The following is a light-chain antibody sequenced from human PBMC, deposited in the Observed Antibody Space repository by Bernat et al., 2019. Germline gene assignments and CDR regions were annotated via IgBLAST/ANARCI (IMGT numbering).Light chain of an antibody. CDR1: QSVSSNY. CDR2: GAS. Sequence: ETVLTQSPGTLSLSPGEGATLSCRASQSVSSNYLAWFQHKPGQGPRLLIFGASTRATGIPDRFSGSGSGTDFTLTISRLEPEDFAVYYCQQYGSSPWTFGQGTKVEI. V-gene: IGKV3-20*01. J-gene: IGKJ1*01. CDR3: QQYGSSPWT.